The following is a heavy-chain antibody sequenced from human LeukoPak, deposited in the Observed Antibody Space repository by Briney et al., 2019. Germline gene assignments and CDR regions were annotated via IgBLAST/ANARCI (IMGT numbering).Heavy chain of an antibody. CDR2: ISGSGGST. CDR3: ATSPYYYDSSGIEDY. D-gene: IGHD3-22*01. Sequence: SGGSLRLSCAASGFTFSSYAMSWVRQAPGKGLEWVSAISGSGGSTYYADSVKGRFTISRDNSKNTLYLQMNSLRAEDTAVYYCATSPYYYDSSGIEDYWGQGTLVTVSS. J-gene: IGHJ4*02. V-gene: IGHV3-23*01. CDR1: GFTFSSYA.